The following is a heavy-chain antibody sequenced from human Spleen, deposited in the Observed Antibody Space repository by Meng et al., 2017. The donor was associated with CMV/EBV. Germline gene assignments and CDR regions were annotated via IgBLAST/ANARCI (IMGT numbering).Heavy chain of an antibody. V-gene: IGHV4-39*07. Sequence: SETLSLTCTVSGGSISSSSYYWGWIRQPPGKGLEWIGSFYYSGSTYYNPSLESRVTISGGTSKSQFSLNLSSVTAADTAVYYRARVTCGGDCLDYYYYYGVDVWGQGTTVTVS. CDR1: GGSISSSSYY. D-gene: IGHD2-21*01. CDR2: FYYSGST. J-gene: IGHJ6*02. CDR3: ARVTCGGDCLDYYYYYGVDV.